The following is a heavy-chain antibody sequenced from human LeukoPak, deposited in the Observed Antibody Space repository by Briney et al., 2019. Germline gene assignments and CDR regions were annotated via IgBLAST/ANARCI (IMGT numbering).Heavy chain of an antibody. Sequence: GGSLRLSCAASGFTFNTYSMNWARQAPGKGLEWVSYISSSSTTIYYADSVKGRFTISRDNAKNSLYLQMNSLRAEDTAVYYCASSTYKYYLDYWGQGTLVTVSS. CDR2: ISSSSTTI. D-gene: IGHD1-14*01. CDR1: GFTFNTYS. CDR3: ASSTYKYYLDY. J-gene: IGHJ4*02. V-gene: IGHV3-48*01.